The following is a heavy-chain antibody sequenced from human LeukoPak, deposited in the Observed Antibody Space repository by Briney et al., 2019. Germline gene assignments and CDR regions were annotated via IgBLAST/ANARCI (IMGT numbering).Heavy chain of an antibody. V-gene: IGHV3-66*01. CDR2: IYSGGST. CDR1: GFTVSSNY. J-gene: IGHJ3*02. D-gene: IGHD2-2*01. CDR3: ARESLVSRGAFDI. Sequence: PGGSLRLSCAASGFTVSSNYMSWVRQAPGKGLEWVSVIYSGGSTYYADPVKGRFTISRDNSKNTLYLQMNSLRAEDTAVYYCARESLVSRGAFDIWGQGTMVTVSS.